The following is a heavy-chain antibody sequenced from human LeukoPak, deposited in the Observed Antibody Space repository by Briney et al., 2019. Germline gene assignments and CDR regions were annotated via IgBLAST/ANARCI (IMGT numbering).Heavy chain of an antibody. J-gene: IGHJ4*01. CDR2: IKEDGTVK. CDR3: VGEAPGY. V-gene: IGHV3-7*01. D-gene: IGHD2-2*01. CDR1: GFSFSSYW. Sequence: PGGSLRLSCAASGFSFSSYWMTWIRQSPEKGLEWVAHIKEDGTVKYYVDSVKGRFTISRDNAKNSVYLQMNDVRVEDTAVYYCVGEAPGYWGHGALVTVSS.